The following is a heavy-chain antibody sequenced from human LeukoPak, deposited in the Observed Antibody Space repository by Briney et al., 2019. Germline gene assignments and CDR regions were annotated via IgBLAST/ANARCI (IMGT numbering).Heavy chain of an antibody. Sequence: SSETLSLTCSVSGGSIRSSYWSWIRQPPGKGLEWIGYIHYSGSTNYNPSLKSRVSISIDTSKNQLSLRLSSVTAADTAVYYCAGDYGDYEGISDVWGQGTLVTVSS. CDR2: IHYSGST. CDR1: GGSIRSSY. D-gene: IGHD4-17*01. CDR3: AGDYGDYEGISDV. J-gene: IGHJ3*01. V-gene: IGHV4-59*01.